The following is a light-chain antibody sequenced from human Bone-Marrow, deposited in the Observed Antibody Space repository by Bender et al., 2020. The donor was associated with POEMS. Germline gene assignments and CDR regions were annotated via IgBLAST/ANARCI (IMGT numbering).Light chain of an antibody. CDR1: SSDVGTYDL. CDR2: DVT. Sequence: QSALTQPASVSGSPGQSITISCTGTSSDVGTYDLVSWYQQQPGKAPKLIIYDVTKRPSGVSNRFSGSKSGTSASLAISGLQSEDEADYYCAAWEDSLNGWVFGGGTKLTVL. J-gene: IGLJ3*02. CDR3: AAWEDSLNGWV. V-gene: IGLV2-14*02.